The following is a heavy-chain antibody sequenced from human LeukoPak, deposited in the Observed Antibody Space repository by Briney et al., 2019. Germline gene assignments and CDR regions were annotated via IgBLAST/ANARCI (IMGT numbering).Heavy chain of an antibody. CDR1: GYTFTSYG. J-gene: IGHJ6*02. Sequence: ASVKVSCKASGYTFTSYGISWVRQAPGQGLEWMGWISCYTGNTNHAQKFQDRVTMTMDTSTTIVYMELRSLRSDDTAVYYCARDTRDYGMDVWGQGTTVTVSS. CDR2: ISCYTGNT. V-gene: IGHV1-18*01. D-gene: IGHD1-26*01. CDR3: ARDTRDYGMDV.